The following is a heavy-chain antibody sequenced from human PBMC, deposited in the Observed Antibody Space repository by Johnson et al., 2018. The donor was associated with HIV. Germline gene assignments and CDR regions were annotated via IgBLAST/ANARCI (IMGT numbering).Heavy chain of an antibody. D-gene: IGHD1-26*01. CDR2: IKSKTDGGTT. V-gene: IGHV3-15*01. Sequence: VQLVESGGGLVKPGGSLRLSCAASGFTFSNAWMSWVRQAPGKGLEWVGRIKSKTDGGTTDYAAPVKGRITISRDDSKNTLYLQMNSLKTEDTAVYYCTAVSYSDAFDIWGQGTMVTVSS. CDR1: GFTFSNAW. J-gene: IGHJ3*02. CDR3: TAVSYSDAFDI.